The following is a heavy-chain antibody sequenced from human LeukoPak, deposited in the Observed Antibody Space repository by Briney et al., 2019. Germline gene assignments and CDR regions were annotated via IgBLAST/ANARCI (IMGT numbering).Heavy chain of an antibody. J-gene: IGHJ3*02. V-gene: IGHV5-51*01. CDR3: AKFDSYEAFDI. Sequence: GESLKISCQGSGCIFTSYWIGWVRQMPGKGLEWMGIIYPGDSDTRYSPSFQGQVTISADKSISTAYLQWSSLKASDTAMYYCAKFDSYEAFDIWGQGTMVTVSS. CDR1: GCIFTSYW. CDR2: IYPGDSDT. D-gene: IGHD5-18*01.